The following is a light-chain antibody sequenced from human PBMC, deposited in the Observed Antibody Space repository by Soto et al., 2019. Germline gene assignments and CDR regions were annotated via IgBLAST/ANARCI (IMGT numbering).Light chain of an antibody. Sequence: VLTPSPGARATSPGGAGTRSCRASQSVSSTYLIWYQQKPGQAPRLLIYGASSRAAGVPDRFSGGGSGTDFTLPLSRLEPEDFAVYYCPQYGSSPLTFPG. CDR1: QSVSSTY. J-gene: IGKJ4*01. V-gene: IGKV3-20*01. CDR3: PQYGSSPLT. CDR2: GAS.